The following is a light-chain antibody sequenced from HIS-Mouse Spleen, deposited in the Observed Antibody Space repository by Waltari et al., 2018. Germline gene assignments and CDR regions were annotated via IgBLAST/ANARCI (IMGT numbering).Light chain of an antibody. CDR1: SSDVGSYNL. CDR2: EGS. Sequence: QSALTQPASVSGSPGQSITISCTGTSSDVGSYNLVSWYQQHPGKAPNLMIYEGSKRPSGVSNRFSGSKSGNTASLTISGLQAEDEADYYCSSYTSSSFNVVFGGGTKLTVL. V-gene: IGLV2-14*02. J-gene: IGLJ2*01. CDR3: SSYTSSSFNVV.